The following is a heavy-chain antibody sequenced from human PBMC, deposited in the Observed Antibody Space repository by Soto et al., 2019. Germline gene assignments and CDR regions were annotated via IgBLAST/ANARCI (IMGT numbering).Heavy chain of an antibody. J-gene: IGHJ6*02. V-gene: IGHV1-18*01. CDR1: GYTFPSYG. D-gene: IGHD4-17*01. CDR2: ISAYNGNT. Sequence: VKVSCKASGYTFPSYGISWVRQAPGQGLEWMGWISAYNGNTNYAQKLQGRVTMTTDTSTSTAYMELRSLRSDDTAVYYCARDDYGDYHPGDYGMDVWGQGTRFT. CDR3: ARDDYGDYHPGDYGMDV.